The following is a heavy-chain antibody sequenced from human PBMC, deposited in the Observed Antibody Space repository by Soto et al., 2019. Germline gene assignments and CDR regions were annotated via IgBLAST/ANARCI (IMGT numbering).Heavy chain of an antibody. J-gene: IGHJ6*03. V-gene: IGHV1-2*04. Sequence: ASVKVSCKASGYTFTGYYMHWVRQAPGQGLEWMGWINPNSGGTNYAQKFQGWVTMTRDTSISTAYMELSRLRSDDTAVYYCARGTPSGSYYYYYYMDVWGKGTTVTVSS. D-gene: IGHD3-10*01. CDR3: ARGTPSGSYYYYYYMDV. CDR1: GYTFTGYY. CDR2: INPNSGGT.